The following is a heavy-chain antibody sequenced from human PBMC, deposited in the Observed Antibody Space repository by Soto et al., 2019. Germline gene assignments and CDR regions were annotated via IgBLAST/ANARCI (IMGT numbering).Heavy chain of an antibody. J-gene: IGHJ4*02. V-gene: IGHV1-18*04. CDR1: GYTFTSYG. CDR3: AVAYYDFWSGYYDFDY. D-gene: IGHD3-3*01. CDR2: ISAYNGNT. Sequence: ASVKVSCKASGYTFTSYGISWVRQAPGQGPEWMGWISAYNGNTNYAQKLQGRVTMTTDTSTSTAYMELRSLRSDDTAVYYCAVAYYDFWSGYYDFDYWGQGTLVTVSS.